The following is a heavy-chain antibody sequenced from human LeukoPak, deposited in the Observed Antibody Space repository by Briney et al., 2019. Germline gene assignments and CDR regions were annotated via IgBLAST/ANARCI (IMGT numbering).Heavy chain of an antibody. CDR2: IYPDDSDA. Sequence: PGESLKISCKGSGYSFTNYWLGWVRQMPGKGLEWMGIIYPDDSDARYSPSFEGQVTISADKSISTAYLQWSSLKASDSAMYYCARRSSIAAPSGYWGQGTLVTVSS. V-gene: IGHV5-51*01. CDR3: ARRSSIAAPSGY. D-gene: IGHD6-6*01. J-gene: IGHJ4*02. CDR1: GYSFTNYW.